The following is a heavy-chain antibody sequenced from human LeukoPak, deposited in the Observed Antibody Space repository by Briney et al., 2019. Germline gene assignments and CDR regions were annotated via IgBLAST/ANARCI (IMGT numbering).Heavy chain of an antibody. D-gene: IGHD6-6*01. V-gene: IGHV3-74*01. CDR3: ARVGIAARPDLQYGMDV. CDR1: GFTFSSYW. CDR2: INSDGSST. Sequence: GGSLRLSCAASGFTFSSYWMHWVRQAPGKGLVWASRINSDGSSTSYADSVKGRFTISRDNAKNTLYLQMNSLRAEDTAVYYCARVGIAARPDLQYGMDVWGQGTTVTVSS. J-gene: IGHJ6*02.